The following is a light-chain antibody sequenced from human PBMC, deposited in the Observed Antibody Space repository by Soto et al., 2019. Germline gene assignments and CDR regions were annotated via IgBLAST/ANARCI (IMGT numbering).Light chain of an antibody. CDR2: VGS. CDR3: MQALQTPPYT. CDR1: QSLLHSNGHND. Sequence: DIVMTQSPLSLPVTLGESASITCRSSQSLLHSNGHNDLEWYLQKPGQSPQLLIYVGSNRASGVPDRFSGSGSGTDFTLRISRVEADDVGVYYCMQALQTPPYTFGQGTKLEIK. J-gene: IGKJ2*01. V-gene: IGKV2-28*01.